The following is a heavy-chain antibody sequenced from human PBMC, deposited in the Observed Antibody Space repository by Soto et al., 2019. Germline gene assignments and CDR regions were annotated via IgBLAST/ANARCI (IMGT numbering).Heavy chain of an antibody. CDR2: ISWNSGTL. Sequence: DVQLVESGGGLVQPGRSLRLSCAASEFTLDNYAMHWVRQAPGKGLEWVSGISWNSGTLVYADSVKGRFTISRDNAKNSLFLQMNSLRAEDTALYFCAKGRTRPLELGSFGDNAFDVWGQGTTVTVSS. CDR1: EFTLDNYA. D-gene: IGHD3-10*01. CDR3: AKGRTRPLELGSFGDNAFDV. J-gene: IGHJ3*01. V-gene: IGHV3-9*01.